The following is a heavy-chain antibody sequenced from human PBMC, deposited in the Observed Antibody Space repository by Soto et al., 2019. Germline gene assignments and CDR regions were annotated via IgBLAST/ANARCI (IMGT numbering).Heavy chain of an antibody. CDR3: ASSPVTTSGYGMDV. CDR1: GFTFSSYA. V-gene: IGHV3-30-3*01. J-gene: IGHJ6*02. CDR2: ISYDGSNK. D-gene: IGHD4-4*01. Sequence: LRLSCAASGFTFSSYAMHWVRQAPGKGLEWVAVISYDGSNKYYADAVKGRFTIARDNSKNTLYLQMNSLRAEDTAVYYCASSPVTTSGYGMDVWGQGTTVTVSS.